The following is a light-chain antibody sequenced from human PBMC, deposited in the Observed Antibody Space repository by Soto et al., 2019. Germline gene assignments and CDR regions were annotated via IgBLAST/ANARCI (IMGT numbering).Light chain of an antibody. J-gene: IGKJ4*02. CDR2: GAS. CDR3: QQYGSSPLS. V-gene: IGKV3-20*01. CDR1: QSVSSSF. Sequence: EIVLTQSPGTLSLSPGERATLSCRASQSVSSSFLAWYQQKPGQAPRLLIYGASSRATGIPDRFSASGSGTDVTLTISRLEPEDVAVYYCQQYGSSPLSFGGGTEVEIK.